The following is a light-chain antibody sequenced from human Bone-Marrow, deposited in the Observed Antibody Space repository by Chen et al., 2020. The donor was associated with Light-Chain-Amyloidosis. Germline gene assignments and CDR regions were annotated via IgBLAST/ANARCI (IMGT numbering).Light chain of an antibody. V-gene: IGLV3-21*02. J-gene: IGLJ2*01. CDR2: DDS. Sequence: SYVLTQPSSVSVAPGQTATIACGGNNIGSTSVHWYQQTPGQAPLLVVYDDSDRPSGIPERLSASKSGNTASLTISGLQTEDEGDYYCSSYRRGSYVLFGGGTKLTVL. CDR1: NIGSTS. CDR3: SSYRRGSYVL.